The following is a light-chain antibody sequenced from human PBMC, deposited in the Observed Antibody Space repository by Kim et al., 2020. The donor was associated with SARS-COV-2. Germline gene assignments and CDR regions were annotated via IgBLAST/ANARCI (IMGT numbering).Light chain of an antibody. CDR2: GNS. J-gene: IGLJ2*01. V-gene: IGLV1-40*01. CDR3: QSYDSSLSGVV. Sequence: QSVTISCTGGSSNIGAGYDVHWYQQLPGTAPKLLIYGNSNRPSGVPDRFSGSKSGTSASLAITGLQAEDEADYYCQSYDSSLSGVVFGGGTQLTVL. CDR1: SSNIGAGYD.